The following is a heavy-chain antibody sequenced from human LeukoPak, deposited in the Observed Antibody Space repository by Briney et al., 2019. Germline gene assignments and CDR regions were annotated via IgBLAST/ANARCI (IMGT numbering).Heavy chain of an antibody. D-gene: IGHD2-2*01. CDR2: FDPEDGET. J-gene: IGHJ6*03. V-gene: IGHV1-24*01. Sequence: ASVKVSCKVSGYTLTELSMHWVRQAPGKGLEWMGGFDPEDGETIYAQKFQGRVTMTEDTSTDTAYMELSSLRSEDTAVYYCAILGSTSDPNYYYYYYMDVWGKGTTVTVSS. CDR1: GYTLTELS. CDR3: AILGSTSDPNYYYYYYMDV.